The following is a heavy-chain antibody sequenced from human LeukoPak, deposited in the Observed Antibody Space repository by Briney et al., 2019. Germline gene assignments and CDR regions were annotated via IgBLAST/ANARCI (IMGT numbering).Heavy chain of an antibody. Sequence: SETLSLTCTVSGYSISSGYYWGWIRQPPGKGLEWIGSIYHSGSTYYNPSLKGRVTISVDTSKNHFSLKLNSVTAADTAMYYCARRVVAATNYFDYWGQGTLVTVSS. CDR2: IYHSGST. D-gene: IGHD2-15*01. CDR1: GYSISSGYY. CDR3: ARRVVAATNYFDY. J-gene: IGHJ4*02. V-gene: IGHV4-38-2*02.